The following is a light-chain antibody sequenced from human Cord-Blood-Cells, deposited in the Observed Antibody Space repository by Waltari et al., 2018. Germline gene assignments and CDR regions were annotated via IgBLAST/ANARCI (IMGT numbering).Light chain of an antibody. CDR3: SSYTSSSTWV. V-gene: IGLV2-14*01. CDR2: DGS. CDR1: SSDVGGYNY. J-gene: IGLJ3*02. Sequence: QSALTQPASVSGSPGQSITISCTGTSSDVGGYNYVSWYQQHPGKAPKLMIYDGSKRPAGVSNRLSGSKSGNTASLTISGLQAEDEADYYCSSYTSSSTWVFGGGTKLTVL.